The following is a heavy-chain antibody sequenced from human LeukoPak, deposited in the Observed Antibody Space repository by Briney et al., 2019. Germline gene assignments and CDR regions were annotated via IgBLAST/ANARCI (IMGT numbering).Heavy chain of an antibody. CDR2: IYSGGST. D-gene: IGHD2-2*01. CDR3: ARERCSSTSCYAGGWFDP. Sequence: GGSLRLSCAASGFTVSSNYMSWVRQAPGKGLEWVSVIYSGGSTYYADSVKGRFTISRDNSKSTLYLQMNSLRAEDTAVYYCARERCSSTSCYAGGWFDPWGQGTLVTVSS. J-gene: IGHJ5*02. V-gene: IGHV3-53*01. CDR1: GFTVSSNY.